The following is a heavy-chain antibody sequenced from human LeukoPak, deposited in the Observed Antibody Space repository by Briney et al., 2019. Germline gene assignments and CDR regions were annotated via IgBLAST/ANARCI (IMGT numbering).Heavy chain of an antibody. V-gene: IGHV4-59*08. J-gene: IGHJ5*02. CDR2: IYYSGST. Sequence: SETLSLTCTVSGGSISSYYWSWIRQPPGKGLEWIGYIYYSGSTNYNPSLKSRVTISVDTSKNQFSLKLSSVTAADTAVYYCARQGLAYRGGDCYSAWFDPWGQGTLVTVSS. CDR3: ARQGLAYRGGDCYSAWFDP. D-gene: IGHD2-21*02. CDR1: GGSISSYY.